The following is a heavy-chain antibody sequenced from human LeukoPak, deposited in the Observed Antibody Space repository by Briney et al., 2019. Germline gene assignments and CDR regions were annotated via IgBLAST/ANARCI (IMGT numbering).Heavy chain of an antibody. V-gene: IGHV3-33*01. Sequence: GGSLRLSCAASGFTFSSYGMHWVRQAPGKGLEWVAVIWYDGSNKYYADSVKGRFTISRDNSKNTLYLQMNSLRAEDTAVYYCAREHSSSSRDLDYWGQGTLVTVSS. CDR3: AREHSSSSRDLDY. CDR2: IWYDGSNK. D-gene: IGHD6-6*01. CDR1: GFTFSSYG. J-gene: IGHJ4*02.